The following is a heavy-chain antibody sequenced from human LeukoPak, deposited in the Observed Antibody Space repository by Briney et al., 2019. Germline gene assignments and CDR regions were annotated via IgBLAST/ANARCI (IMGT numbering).Heavy chain of an antibody. V-gene: IGHV3-23*01. CDR3: AKSGYYDFWSGYPDY. D-gene: IGHD3-3*01. J-gene: IGHJ4*02. CDR1: GFTFSSYA. Sequence: GGSLRLSCAASGFTFSSYAMSWVRQAPGKGLEWVSAISGSGGSTYYADSVKGRFTISRDNSKNTPYLQMNSLRAEDTAVYYCAKSGYYDFWSGYPDYWGQGTLVTVSS. CDR2: ISGSGGST.